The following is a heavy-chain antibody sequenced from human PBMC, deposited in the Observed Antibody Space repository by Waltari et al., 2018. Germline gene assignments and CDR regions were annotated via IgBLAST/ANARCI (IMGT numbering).Heavy chain of an antibody. CDR2: INPNSGDT. V-gene: IGHV1-2*06. J-gene: IGHJ5*02. D-gene: IGHD2-2*01. CDR1: GYTLTRYY. Sequence: QVQLVQSGAEVKKPGASVKGSCKASGYTLTRYYLHWVRQAPGQGLEWMGRINPNSGDTNYARKFQDRVTMTRDTSVNTAYMVVGRLTSDDTAVYFCARESAFSTSWYPGFDPWGQGTLVTVAS. CDR3: ARESAFSTSWYPGFDP.